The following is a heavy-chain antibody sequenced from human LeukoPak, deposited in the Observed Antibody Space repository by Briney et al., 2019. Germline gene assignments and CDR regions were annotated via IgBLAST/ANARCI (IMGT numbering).Heavy chain of an antibody. V-gene: IGHV3-30*04. CDR1: GFTFSSYA. CDR3: ARENGEQLWPYFDY. D-gene: IGHD5-18*01. CDR2: ISYDGSNK. J-gene: IGHJ4*02. Sequence: GGSLRLSCAASGFTFSSYAMHWVRQAPGKGLEWVAVISYDGSNKYYADFVKGRFTISRDNSKKTLYLQMNSLRAEDTAVYYCARENGEQLWPYFDYWGQGTLVTVSS.